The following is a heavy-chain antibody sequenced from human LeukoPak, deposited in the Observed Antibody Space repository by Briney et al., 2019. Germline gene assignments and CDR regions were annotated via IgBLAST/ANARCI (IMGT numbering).Heavy chain of an antibody. J-gene: IGHJ6*02. Sequence: GGSLRLSCAASGFTFSSYSMNWVRQAPGKGLEWVSSISSSSSYIYYADSVKGRFTISRDNAKNSLYLQMNSLRAEDTAVYYCARDRGVVPANDYYYYGMDVWGQGTTVTVSS. D-gene: IGHD2-2*01. CDR3: ARDRGVVPANDYYYYGMDV. V-gene: IGHV3-21*01. CDR2: ISSSSSYI. CDR1: GFTFSSYS.